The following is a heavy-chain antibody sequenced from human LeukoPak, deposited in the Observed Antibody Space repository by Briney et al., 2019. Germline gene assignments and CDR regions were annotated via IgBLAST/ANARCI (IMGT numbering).Heavy chain of an antibody. Sequence: PGGSLRPSCAASGFTFSSYAMSWVRQAPGKGLEWVSAISGSGGSTYYADSVKGRFTISRDNSKNTLYLQMNSLRAEDTAVYYCAKARDILTGYYLLDYWGQGTLVTVSS. CDR2: ISGSGGST. D-gene: IGHD3-9*01. CDR3: AKARDILTGYYLLDY. J-gene: IGHJ4*02. CDR1: GFTFSSYA. V-gene: IGHV3-23*01.